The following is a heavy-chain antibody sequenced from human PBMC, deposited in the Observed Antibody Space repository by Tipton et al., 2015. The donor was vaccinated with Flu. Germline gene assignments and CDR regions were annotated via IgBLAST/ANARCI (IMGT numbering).Heavy chain of an antibody. CDR3: ARRDYSNYVSEPKNWFDP. D-gene: IGHD4-11*01. Sequence: GSLRLSCAASGFTFSDYAMNWVRQAPGQGLDWLSYISSSGDDIYYGDSMKGRLSISRDNAKNSLYLQMNDLRAEDTALYYCARRDYSNYVSEPKNWFDPWGQGTLVTVSS. V-gene: IGHV3-48*03. J-gene: IGHJ5*02. CDR2: ISSSGDDI. CDR1: GFTFSDYA.